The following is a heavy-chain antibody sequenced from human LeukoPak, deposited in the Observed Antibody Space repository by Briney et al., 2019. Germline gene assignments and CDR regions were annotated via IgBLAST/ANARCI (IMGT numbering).Heavy chain of an antibody. V-gene: IGHV3-30*03. D-gene: IGHD6-13*01. CDR1: GFTFSSYG. Sequence: GGSLRLSCAASGFTFSSYGMHWVRQAPGKGLEWVAVISYDGSNKYYADSVKGRFTISRDNSKNTLYPQMNSLRAEDTAVYYCAMIGPAGIAAAGSDYFDYWGQGTLVTVSS. J-gene: IGHJ4*02. CDR3: AMIGPAGIAAAGSDYFDY. CDR2: ISYDGSNK.